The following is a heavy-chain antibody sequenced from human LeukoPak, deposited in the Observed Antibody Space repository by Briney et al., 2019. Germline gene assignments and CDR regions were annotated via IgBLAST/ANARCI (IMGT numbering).Heavy chain of an antibody. CDR1: GFTFSSYS. CDR2: ISSSSSYI. V-gene: IGHV3-21*01. Sequence: GGSLRLSCAASGFTFSSYSMNWVRQAPGKGLEWVSSISSSSSYIYYADSVKGRFTISRDNAKNSLYLQMNSLRAEDTAVYYCAKDQVRGVPRDYFDYWGQGTLVTVSS. D-gene: IGHD3-10*01. CDR3: AKDQVRGVPRDYFDY. J-gene: IGHJ4*02.